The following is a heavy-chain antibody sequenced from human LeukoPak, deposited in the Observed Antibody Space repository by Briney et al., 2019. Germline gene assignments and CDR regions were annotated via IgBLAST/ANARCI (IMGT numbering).Heavy chain of an antibody. CDR2: ISYDGSNK. D-gene: IGHD3-3*01. CDR1: GFTFSSYG. J-gene: IGHJ4*02. CDR3: AKDLDVLRFLEWRFDY. Sequence: GGSLRLSCAASGFTFSSYGMHWVRQAPGKGLEWVAVISYDGSNKYYADSVKGRFTISRDNSKNTLYLQMSSLRAEDTAVYYCAKDLDVLRFLEWRFDYWGQGTLVTVSS. V-gene: IGHV3-30*18.